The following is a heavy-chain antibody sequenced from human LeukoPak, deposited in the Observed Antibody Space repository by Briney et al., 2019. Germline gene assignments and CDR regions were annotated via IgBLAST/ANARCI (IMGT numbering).Heavy chain of an antibody. CDR1: GYTFTSYG. CDR3: ALSRFGRYYDFWSGYYAVGYYYYYYMDV. CDR2: ISAYNGNT. V-gene: IGHV1-18*01. D-gene: IGHD3-3*01. Sequence: GASVKVSCKASGYTFTSYGISWVRQAPGQGLEWMGWISAYNGNTNYAQKFQGRVTITRNTSISTAYMELSSLRSEDTAVYYCALSRFGRYYDFWSGYYAVGYYYYYYMDVWGKGTTVTVSS. J-gene: IGHJ6*03.